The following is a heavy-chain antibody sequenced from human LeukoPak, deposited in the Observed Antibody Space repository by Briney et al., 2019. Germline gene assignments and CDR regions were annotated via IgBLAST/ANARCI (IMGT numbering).Heavy chain of an antibody. D-gene: IGHD6-13*01. CDR3: ARGFYNGYSSSWFFDY. V-gene: IGHV1-3*03. Sequence: RASVKVSCKASGYTFTSYAMHWVRQAPGQRLEWMGWINAGNGNTKYSQEFQGRVTITRDTSASTAYMELSSLRSEDMAVYYCARGFYNGYSSSWFFDYWGQGTLVTVSS. CDR1: GYTFTSYA. J-gene: IGHJ4*02. CDR2: INAGNGNT.